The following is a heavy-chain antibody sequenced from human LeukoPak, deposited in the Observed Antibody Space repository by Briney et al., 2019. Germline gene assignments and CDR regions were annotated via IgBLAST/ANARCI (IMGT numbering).Heavy chain of an antibody. V-gene: IGHV4-61*02. CDR1: GGSISSGGYY. CDR2: VYSSGST. J-gene: IGHJ4*02. CDR3: ARGSSGYYRFDY. Sequence: SETLSLTCTVSGGSISSGGYYWSWIRQPAGKGLEWIGRVYSSGSTNYNPSLKSRVTMSVDTSKNQFSLKLTSVTAADTAVYYCARGSSGYYRFDYWGQGTLVTVSS. D-gene: IGHD3-22*01.